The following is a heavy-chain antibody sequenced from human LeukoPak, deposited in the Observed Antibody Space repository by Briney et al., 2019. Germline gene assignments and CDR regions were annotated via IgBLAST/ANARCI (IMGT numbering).Heavy chain of an antibody. Sequence: SGGSLRLSCAASGFTFRSYWMHWVRQAPGKGLVWVSRINSDGSSTRYADSVKGRFTISRDNAKNTLYLQMNSLRAEDTAVYYCSRVSYGGGFYYFLDSWGQGTLVTVSS. CDR3: SRVSYGGGFYYFLDS. D-gene: IGHD2/OR15-2a*01. CDR2: INSDGSST. CDR1: GFTFRSYW. V-gene: IGHV3-74*01. J-gene: IGHJ4*02.